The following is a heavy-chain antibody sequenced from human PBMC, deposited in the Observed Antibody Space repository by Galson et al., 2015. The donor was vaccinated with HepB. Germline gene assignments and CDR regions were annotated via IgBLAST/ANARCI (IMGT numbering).Heavy chain of an antibody. D-gene: IGHD6-19*01. CDR2: IRSEASSHAT. CDR3: ARLGDLSGYSSL. V-gene: IGHV3-73*01. CDR1: GFTFSGSA. Sequence: SLRLSCAASGFTFSGSAIHWVRQASGKGLEWVGRIRSEASSHATAYTASLKGRFTISRDDSKNTAYLHMNSLKTEDTAVYYCARLGDLSGYSSLWGQGTLVTVSS. J-gene: IGHJ4*02.